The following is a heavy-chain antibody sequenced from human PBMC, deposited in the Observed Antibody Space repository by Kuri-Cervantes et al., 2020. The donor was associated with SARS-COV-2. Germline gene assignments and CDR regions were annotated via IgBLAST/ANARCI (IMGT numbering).Heavy chain of an antibody. Sequence: GESLKISCAASGFNFDDYAVSWVRQAPGKGLEWVSLISWDGGSTYYADSVKGRFTISRDNSKNSLYLQMNSLRTEDTALYYCAKAMVRGVIITYYFDYWGQGTLVTVSS. CDR2: ISWDGGST. V-gene: IGHV3-43*01. D-gene: IGHD3-10*01. CDR1: GFNFDDYA. CDR3: AKAMVRGVIITYYFDY. J-gene: IGHJ4*02.